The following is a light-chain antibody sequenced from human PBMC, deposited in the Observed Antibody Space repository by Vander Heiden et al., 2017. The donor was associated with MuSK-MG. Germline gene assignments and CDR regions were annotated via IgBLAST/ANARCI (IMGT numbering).Light chain of an antibody. V-gene: IGKV1-39*01. J-gene: IGKJ2*01. CDR1: QSISSY. CDR2: AAS. Sequence: DIQMTQSPSSRSASVGDRVTITCRASQSISSYLNWYQQKPGKAPKLLIYAASSLQSGVPSRFSGSGSGTDFTLTISSLQPEDFATDYCQQSDSTPYTFGQGTKLXIK. CDR3: QQSDSTPYT.